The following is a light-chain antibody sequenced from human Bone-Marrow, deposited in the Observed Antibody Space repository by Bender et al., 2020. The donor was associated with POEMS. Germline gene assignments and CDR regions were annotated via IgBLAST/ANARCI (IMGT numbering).Light chain of an antibody. V-gene: IGLV2-14*02. J-gene: IGLJ2*01. Sequence: QSALSQPPSVSGSPGQSVTISCTGTSSDIGAYNFVSWYQQHPGKAPKLMIYEGSERPSGVSTRFSGSKSGNTASLTISGLQAEDEADYYCASYTSSSTLIFGGGTKLTVL. CDR3: ASYTSSSTLI. CDR1: SSDIGAYNF. CDR2: EGS.